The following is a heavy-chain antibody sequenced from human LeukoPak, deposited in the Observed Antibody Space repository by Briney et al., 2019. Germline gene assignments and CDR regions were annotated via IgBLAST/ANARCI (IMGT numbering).Heavy chain of an antibody. Sequence: SQTLSLTCAISGDSVSSNSAAWNWIRQSPSGGLEWLGRTYYRSKWYNDYAVSVRSRVTINPDTSKNQFSLQLNSVTPEDTAVYYCARVGATDAFDIWGQGTMVTVSS. CDR3: ARVGATDAFDI. D-gene: IGHD1-26*01. CDR2: TYYRSKWYN. CDR1: GDSVSSNSAA. J-gene: IGHJ3*02. V-gene: IGHV6-1*01.